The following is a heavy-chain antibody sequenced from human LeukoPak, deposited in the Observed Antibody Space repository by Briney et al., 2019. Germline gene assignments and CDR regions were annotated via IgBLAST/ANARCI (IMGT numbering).Heavy chain of an antibody. D-gene: IGHD1-1*01. Sequence: SGTLSLTCAVSGGSISSNNWWGWVRQPPGKGLEWIGEIYHSGSPNYNPSLKSRVTISVDKSRNHFSLNLSSVTAADTTVYYCARVNINNWHSCDYWGQGTLVTVSS. J-gene: IGHJ4*02. V-gene: IGHV4-4*02. CDR2: IYHSGSP. CDR1: GGSISSNNW. CDR3: ARVNINNWHSCDY.